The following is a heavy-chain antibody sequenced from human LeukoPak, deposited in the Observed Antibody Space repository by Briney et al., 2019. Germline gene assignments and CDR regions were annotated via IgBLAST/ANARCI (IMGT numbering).Heavy chain of an antibody. Sequence: GGSLRLSYAASGFTFSSYEMNWVRQAPGKGLEWVSYISSSGSTIYYADSVKGRFTISRDNAKNSLYLQMNSLRAEDTAVYYCARVPTGITGLWGQGTLVTVSS. CDR2: ISSSGSTI. V-gene: IGHV3-48*03. CDR3: ARVPTGITGL. CDR1: GFTFSSYE. D-gene: IGHD1-20*01. J-gene: IGHJ4*02.